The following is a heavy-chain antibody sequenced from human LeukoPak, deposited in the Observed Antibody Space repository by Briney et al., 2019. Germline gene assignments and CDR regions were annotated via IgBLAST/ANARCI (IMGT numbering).Heavy chain of an antibody. CDR1: GGSFSGYY. CDR3: ARRGYRYCSSTSCYGPNGGFDY. V-gene: IGHV4-34*01. CDR2: INQSGST. D-gene: IGHD2-2*01. J-gene: IGHJ4*02. Sequence: KPSETLSLTCAVYGGSFSGYYWSWIRQPPGKGLEWIGEINQSGSTNYNPSLKSRVTISVDTSKNQFSLKLSSVTAADTAVYYCARRGYRYCSSTSCYGPNGGFDYWGQGTLVTVSS.